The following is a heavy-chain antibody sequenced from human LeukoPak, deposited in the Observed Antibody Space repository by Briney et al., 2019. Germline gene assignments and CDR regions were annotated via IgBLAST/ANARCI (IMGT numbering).Heavy chain of an antibody. CDR2: ISGRSSHI. Sequence: PGGSLRLSCSASGFSFSDYDMSWVRQAPGKGLEWVSAISGRSSHIYYGESVKGRFTISRDNAKNSVYLQLDSLGVEDTAVYYCGRAFPPLRTSSAGDLWGQGTLVTVSS. J-gene: IGHJ1*01. CDR3: GRAFPPLRTSSAGDL. D-gene: IGHD3-16*01. CDR1: GFSFSDYD. V-gene: IGHV3-21*01.